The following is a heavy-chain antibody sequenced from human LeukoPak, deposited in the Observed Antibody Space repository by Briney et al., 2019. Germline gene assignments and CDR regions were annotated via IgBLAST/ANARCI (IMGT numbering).Heavy chain of an antibody. D-gene: IGHD3-22*01. CDR1: GGSISSSSYY. V-gene: IGHV4-39*07. J-gene: IGHJ4*02. CDR3: ARGKTYYYDSSGYSYFDY. CDR2: IYYSGST. Sequence: SETLSLTCTVSGGSISSSSYYWGWIRQPPGKGLEWIGSIYYSGSTYYNPSLKSRVTISVDTSKNQFSLKLSSVTAADTAVYYCARGKTYYYDSSGYSYFDYWGQGTLVTVSS.